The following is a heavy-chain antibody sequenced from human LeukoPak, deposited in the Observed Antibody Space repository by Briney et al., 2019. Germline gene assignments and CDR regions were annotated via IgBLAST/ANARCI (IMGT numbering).Heavy chain of an antibody. J-gene: IGHJ4*02. CDR2: ISASGSNT. D-gene: IGHD4-23*01. Sequence: PGGSLRLTCAASGVTFTGYSWSWIRQAPGKGLEWVSGISASGSNTYYADSVKGRFTISRDNSKTMLYVQMDSLRDEDTAVYYCARNPGGGKGYSAQWSQGTLVIVSS. CDR3: ARNPGGGKGYSAQ. V-gene: IGHV3-23*01. CDR1: GVTFTGYS.